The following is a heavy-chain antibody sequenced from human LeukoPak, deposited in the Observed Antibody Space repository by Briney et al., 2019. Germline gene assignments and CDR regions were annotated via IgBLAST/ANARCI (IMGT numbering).Heavy chain of an antibody. V-gene: IGHV1-69*05. Sequence: SVKVSCKASGGTFSSYAISWVRQAPGQGLEWMGGIIPIFGTANYAQKFQGRVTITTDESTSAAYMELSSLRSEDTAVYYCARDLWASPDYGDYSDYWGQGTLVTVSS. CDR2: IIPIFGTA. D-gene: IGHD4-17*01. CDR1: GGTFSSYA. CDR3: ARDLWASPDYGDYSDY. J-gene: IGHJ4*02.